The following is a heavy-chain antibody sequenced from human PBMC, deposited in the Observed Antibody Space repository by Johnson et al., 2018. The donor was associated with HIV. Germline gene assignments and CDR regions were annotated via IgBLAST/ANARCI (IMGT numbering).Heavy chain of an antibody. Sequence: QVQLVESGGGVVQPGRSLRLSCAASGFSFSSYAMHWVRQAPGKGLEWVAVVSYDGSERYYGDSVKGRFTISRDNSRNTLYLEMNSLRAEDTAVYYCARGSRCTYDNDDVYLLQAFDYWGQGTMVTVSS. CDR1: GFSFSSYA. J-gene: IGHJ3*01. V-gene: IGHV3-30*04. D-gene: IGHD3-16*01. CDR2: VSYDGSER. CDR3: ARGSRCTYDNDDVYLLQAFDY.